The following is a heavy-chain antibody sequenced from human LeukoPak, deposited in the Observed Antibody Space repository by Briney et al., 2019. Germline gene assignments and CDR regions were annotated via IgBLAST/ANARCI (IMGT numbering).Heavy chain of an antibody. CDR2: ITGSGGNT. CDR3: AKWGNFDVLTGYYAPDF. D-gene: IGHD3-9*01. Sequence: PGASLRLSCAASGFTFSNYAMSWVRQAPGKGLEWVSAITGSGGNTYYADSVKGRFTISRDNSKNTLYLQMNSLRDEDTAVYYCAKWGNFDVLTGYYAPDFWGQGTLVTVSS. CDR1: GFTFSNYA. V-gene: IGHV3-23*01. J-gene: IGHJ4*02.